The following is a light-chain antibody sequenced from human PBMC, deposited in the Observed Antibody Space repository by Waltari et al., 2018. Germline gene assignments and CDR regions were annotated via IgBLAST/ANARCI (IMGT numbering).Light chain of an antibody. CDR3: CSDGGAKLI. J-gene: IGLJ2*01. CDR2: EVT. V-gene: IGLV2-11*01. Sequence: QSALTQPRSVSGSPGQSVAISCTGTSSDVGRYNYVSWYQQYPGKAPKLMIYEVTKRPAVVPDRFSGSKSGNTASLTISGLQAEDEADYYCCSDGGAKLIFGGGTRLTVL. CDR1: SSDVGRYNY.